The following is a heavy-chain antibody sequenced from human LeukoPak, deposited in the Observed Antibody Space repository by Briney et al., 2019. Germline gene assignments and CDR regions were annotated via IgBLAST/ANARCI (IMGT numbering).Heavy chain of an antibody. J-gene: IGHJ4*02. CDR2: ISWDSGSI. D-gene: IGHD1-14*01. Sequence: GRSLRLSCAASGFTFHDYAMHWVRQAAGKGLEWVSGISWDSGSIVYADSVKGRFTISRDNAKNSLYLQMNSLRAEDTALYYCAKDIATGNRLYYFDYWGQGTLVTVSS. CDR1: GFTFHDYA. CDR3: AKDIATGNRLYYFDY. V-gene: IGHV3-9*01.